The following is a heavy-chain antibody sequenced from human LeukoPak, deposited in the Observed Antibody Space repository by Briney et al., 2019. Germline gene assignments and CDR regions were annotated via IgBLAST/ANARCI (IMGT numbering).Heavy chain of an antibody. J-gene: IGHJ3*02. CDR2: INPSGGST. Sequence: ASVKVSCKASGFTFTSYYMHWVRQAPGQGLEWMGIINPSGGSTSYAQKFQGRVTMTRDTSTSRVYMEVSSLRSEDTAVYYCARDSNSGAFDIWGQGTMVTVSS. CDR3: ARDSNSGAFDI. V-gene: IGHV1-46*01. D-gene: IGHD6-6*01. CDR1: GFTFTSYY.